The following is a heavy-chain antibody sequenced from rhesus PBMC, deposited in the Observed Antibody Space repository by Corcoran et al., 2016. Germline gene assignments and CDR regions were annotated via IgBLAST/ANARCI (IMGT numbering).Heavy chain of an antibody. Sequence: QVQLQESGPGLVKPSETLSLTCAVSGASLSSYWWSWIRQPPGQGREWIGEINGNSGSTYYNPSLKSRVTISKDASKNQFALKLSSVTAADTAVYYCARGYSSGWYDPINSLDVWGRGVLVTVSS. CDR2: INGNSGST. D-gene: IGHD6-31*01. CDR1: GASLSSYW. CDR3: ARGYSSGWYDPINSLDV. V-gene: IGHV4-80*01. J-gene: IGHJ5-2*02.